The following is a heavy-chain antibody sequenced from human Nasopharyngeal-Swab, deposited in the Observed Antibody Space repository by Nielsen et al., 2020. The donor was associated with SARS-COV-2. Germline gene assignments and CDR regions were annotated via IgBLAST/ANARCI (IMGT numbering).Heavy chain of an antibody. V-gene: IGHV3-23*01. CDR2: ISGSGGST. J-gene: IGHJ4*02. CDR3: AKVLSSWYLGVDY. Sequence: GESLKISCAASGFTFSSYAMSWVRQAPGKGLEWVSAISGSGGSTYYADSVKGRFTISRDNSKNTLYLQMNSLRAEDTAVYYCAKVLSSWYLGVDYWGQGTLVTVSS. CDR1: GFTFSSYA. D-gene: IGHD6-13*01.